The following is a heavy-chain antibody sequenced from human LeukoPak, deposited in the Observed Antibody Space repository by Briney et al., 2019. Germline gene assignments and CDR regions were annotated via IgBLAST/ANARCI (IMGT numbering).Heavy chain of an antibody. CDR1: GYTFTGYY. J-gene: IGHJ4*02. CDR2: INPNSGGA. V-gene: IGHV1-2*02. D-gene: IGHD3-10*01. Sequence: ASVKVSCKASGYTFTGYYMHWVRQAPGQGLEWMGWINPNSGGANYAQKFQGRVTMTRDTSISTAYMELSRLRSDDTAVYYCASPNFYGSGSYFSGTSGDYSGPGNLVSVYS. CDR3: ASPNFYGSGSYFSGTSGDY.